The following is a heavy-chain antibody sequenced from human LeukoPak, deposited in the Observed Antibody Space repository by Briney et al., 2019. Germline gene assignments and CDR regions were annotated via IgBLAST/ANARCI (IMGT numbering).Heavy chain of an antibody. CDR3: ARTHQGAFDI. J-gene: IGHJ3*02. V-gene: IGHV3-48*03. CDR1: GFTFSDFA. Sequence: GGSLRLSCAASGFTFSDFAMHWLRQAPGKGLEWVSYISSSGSTIYYADSVKGRFTISRDNAKNSLYLQMNSLRAEDTAVYYCARTHQGAFDIWGQGTMVTVSS. CDR2: ISSSGSTI.